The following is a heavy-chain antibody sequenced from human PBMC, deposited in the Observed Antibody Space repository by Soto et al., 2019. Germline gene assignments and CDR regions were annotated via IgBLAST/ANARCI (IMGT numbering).Heavy chain of an antibody. Sequence: QVQLVQSGAEVKKPGSSVKVSCKASGGTFSSYTISWVRQAPGQGLEWMGRIIPILGIANYAQKFQGRVTITADKSTSTAYMELSSLRSEDTAVYYCARGRSEHIKNYDILTCGQFPLWFDPWGQGTLVTVSS. D-gene: IGHD3-9*01. CDR3: ARGRSEHIKNYDILTCGQFPLWFDP. V-gene: IGHV1-69*02. J-gene: IGHJ5*02. CDR1: GGTFSSYT. CDR2: IIPILGIA.